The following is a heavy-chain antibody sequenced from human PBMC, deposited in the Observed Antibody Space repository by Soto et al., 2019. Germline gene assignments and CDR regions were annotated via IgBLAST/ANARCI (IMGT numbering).Heavy chain of an antibody. CDR2: IWYDGSNK. V-gene: IGHV3-33*01. Sequence: QVQLVESGGGVVQPGRSLRLSCAASGFTFSSYGMHWVRQAPGKGLEWVAVIWYDGSNKYYADSVKGRFTISRDNSKNTLYLQMNSLRAEDTAVYYCARDLNTMVRGVSSWFDPWGQGTLVTVSS. J-gene: IGHJ5*02. D-gene: IGHD3-10*01. CDR1: GFTFSSYG. CDR3: ARDLNTMVRGVSSWFDP.